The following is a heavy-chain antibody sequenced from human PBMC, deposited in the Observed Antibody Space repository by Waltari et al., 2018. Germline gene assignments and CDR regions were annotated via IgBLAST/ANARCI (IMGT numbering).Heavy chain of an antibody. J-gene: IGHJ3*02. D-gene: IGHD3-9*01. CDR1: GDSINNHH. V-gene: IGHV4-59*11. Sequence: QVQLQESGPGLVKPSETLSLTCTVSGDSINNHHWAWFRQPPGKGLEWIGYAYYTGRTNYNPSLRSRLTISVDTSKNQFSLNLNSVTAADTAVYYCARDLGGFNHFDWFLSIWGPGTMVTVSS. CDR2: AYYTGRT. CDR3: ARDLGGFNHFDWFLSI.